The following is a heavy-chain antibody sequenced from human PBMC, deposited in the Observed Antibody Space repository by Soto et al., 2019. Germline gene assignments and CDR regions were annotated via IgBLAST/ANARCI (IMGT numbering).Heavy chain of an antibody. D-gene: IGHD2-15*01. CDR2: FNHSGRT. V-gene: IGHV4-59*01. Sequence: SGTLSLTCRVSGGAISSYYWGWIRQPPGKGLEGSGSFNHSGRTTYKPSLKSRVTISEDTSKNQFSRKLSSVTAANTAVYYCAGLLLLLSFVDSWGQGTLVTVSS. J-gene: IGHJ4*02. CDR3: AGLLLLLSFVDS. CDR1: GGAISSYY.